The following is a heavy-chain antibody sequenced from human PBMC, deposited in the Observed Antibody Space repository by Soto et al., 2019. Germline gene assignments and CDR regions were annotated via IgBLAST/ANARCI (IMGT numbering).Heavy chain of an antibody. V-gene: IGHV1-69*13. Sequence: EASVKVSCKASGGTFSSYAISWVRQAPGQGLEWMGGIIPIFGTANYAQKFQGRVTITADESTSTAYMELSSLRSEDTAVYYCARDRNHLSRGSHLYDYWGQGTLVTVSS. J-gene: IGHJ4*02. CDR1: GGTFSSYA. D-gene: IGHD1-26*01. CDR3: ARDRNHLSRGSHLYDY. CDR2: IIPIFGTA.